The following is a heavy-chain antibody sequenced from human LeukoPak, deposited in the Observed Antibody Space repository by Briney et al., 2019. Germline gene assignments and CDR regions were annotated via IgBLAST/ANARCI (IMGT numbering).Heavy chain of an antibody. CDR1: GFTFSSYG. J-gene: IGHJ3*02. V-gene: IGHV3-30*03. CDR3: AREGVLRHNAFDI. Sequence: GRSLRLSCAASGFTFSSYGMHWVRQAPGKGLEWVAVISYAGSHKYYADSVKGRFTISRDNSKNTLYLQMNSLRAEDTALYYCAREGVLRHNAFDIWGQGTMVTVSS. CDR2: ISYAGSHK. D-gene: IGHD2/OR15-2a*01.